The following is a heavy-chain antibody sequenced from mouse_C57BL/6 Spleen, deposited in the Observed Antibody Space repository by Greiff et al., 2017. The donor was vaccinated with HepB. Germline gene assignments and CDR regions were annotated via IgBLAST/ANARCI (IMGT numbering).Heavy chain of an antibody. CDR3: ARCLYDYDVWFAY. D-gene: IGHD2-4*01. CDR2: ISSGSSTI. V-gene: IGHV5-17*01. CDR1: GFTFSDYG. J-gene: IGHJ3*01. Sequence: EVKLVESGGGLVKPGGSLKLSCAASGFTFSDYGMHWVRQAPEKGLEWVAYISSGSSTIYYADTVKGRFTISRDNAKNTLFLQMTSLRSEDTVMYYCARCLYDYDVWFAYWGQGTLVTVSA.